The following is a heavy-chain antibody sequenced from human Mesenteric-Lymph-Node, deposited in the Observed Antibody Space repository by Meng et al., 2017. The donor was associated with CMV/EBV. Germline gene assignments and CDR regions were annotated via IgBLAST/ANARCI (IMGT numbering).Heavy chain of an antibody. CDR2: INPSGGST. V-gene: IGHV1-46*01. J-gene: IGHJ5*02. CDR1: YTFTSYY. D-gene: IGHD2-2*01. CDR3: ARDIVVVPAAPGSWFDP. Sequence: YTFTSYYMHCVRQAPGQGLEWMGIINPSGGSTSYAQKFQGRVTMTRDTSTSTVYMELSSLRSEDTAVYYCARDIVVVPAAPGSWFDPWGQGTLVTVSS.